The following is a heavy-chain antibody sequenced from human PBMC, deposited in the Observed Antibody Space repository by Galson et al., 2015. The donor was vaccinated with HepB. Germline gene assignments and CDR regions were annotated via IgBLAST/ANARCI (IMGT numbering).Heavy chain of an antibody. J-gene: IGHJ4*02. CDR3: ARGGMVRGVIIKIYFDC. CDR2: INPNSGGT. Sequence: SVKVSCKASGYTFTGYYMHWVRQAPGQGLEWMGWINPNSGGTNYAQKFQGRVTMTRDTSISTAYMELSRLRSDDTAVYYCARGGMVRGVIIKIYFDCWGQGTLVTVSS. V-gene: IGHV1-2*02. CDR1: GYTFTGYY. D-gene: IGHD3-10*01.